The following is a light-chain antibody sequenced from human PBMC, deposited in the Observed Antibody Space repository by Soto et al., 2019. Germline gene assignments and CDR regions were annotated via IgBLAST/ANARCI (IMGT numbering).Light chain of an antibody. CDR2: EVN. V-gene: IGLV2-8*01. CDR3: AAWDDSLNGWV. Sequence: QSALTQPPSASGSPGQSVTISCTGTSSAVAGYNYVSWYQQHPGKAPKLMIYEVNKRPSGVPDRFSGSKSGTTASLTVSGLPAEDEADYYCAAWDDSLNGWVFGGGTKLTVL. CDR1: SSAVAGYNY. J-gene: IGLJ3*02.